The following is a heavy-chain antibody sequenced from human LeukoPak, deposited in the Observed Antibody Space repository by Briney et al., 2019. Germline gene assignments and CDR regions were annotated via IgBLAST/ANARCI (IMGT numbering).Heavy chain of an antibody. CDR2: ISAYNGNT. Sequence: ASVKVSCKASGYTFSSYGISWVRQAPGQGLEWMGWISAYNGNTNYRQKLQGRVTMTTDTSTSTAYMELSSLRSEDTAVYYCARTLTLPNWFDPWGQGTLVTVSS. V-gene: IGHV1-18*01. J-gene: IGHJ5*02. CDR1: GYTFSSYG. D-gene: IGHD2-21*02. CDR3: ARTLTLPNWFDP.